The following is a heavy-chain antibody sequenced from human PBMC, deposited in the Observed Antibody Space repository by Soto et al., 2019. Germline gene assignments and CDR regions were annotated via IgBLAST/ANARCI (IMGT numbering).Heavy chain of an antibody. V-gene: IGHV3-23*01. J-gene: IGHJ5*01. CDR1: GFPLSNYA. CDR3: AKDGGGTYYIGCLVDP. D-gene: IGHD2-21*01. Sequence: GGTLSPYCAAPGFPLSNYALPWVRQPPGKGLGLVSSNRVRGATTLYAVSVTGRFHITRDSSKNTLYLQMNSVRAEDTVIFYCAKDGGGTYYIGCLVDPLGQGNL. CDR2: NRVRGATT.